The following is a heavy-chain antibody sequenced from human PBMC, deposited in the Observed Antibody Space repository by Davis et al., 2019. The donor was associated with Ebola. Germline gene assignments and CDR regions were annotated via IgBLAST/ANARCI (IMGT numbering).Heavy chain of an antibody. J-gene: IGHJ6*02. V-gene: IGHV3-23*01. CDR1: GFDFSIYC. Sequence: GESLKISCAASGFDFSIYCMNWVRQAPWKGLEWVAAISDTSMSSYYADSVKGRFTISRDNSKNTLFLQLNSLRVDDSAVYYCAKSLERYRFYQGMDVWGQGITVSVSS. CDR2: ISDTSMSS. D-gene: IGHD3-16*02. CDR3: AKSLERYRFYQGMDV.